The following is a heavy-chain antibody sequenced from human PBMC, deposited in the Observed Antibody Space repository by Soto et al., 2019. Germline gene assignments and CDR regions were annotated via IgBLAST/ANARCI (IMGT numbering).Heavy chain of an antibody. J-gene: IGHJ6*02. CDR3: ARGHGSSWYGDYYYGMDV. V-gene: IGHV3-33*01. Sequence: GGSLRLSCAAPGFTFGSYGMHWVRQAPGKGLEWVAVIWYDGSNKYYADSVKGRFTISRDNSKNTLYLQMNSLRAEDTAVYYCARGHGSSWYGDYYYGMDVWGQGTTVTVSS. CDR2: IWYDGSNK. D-gene: IGHD6-13*01. CDR1: GFTFGSYG.